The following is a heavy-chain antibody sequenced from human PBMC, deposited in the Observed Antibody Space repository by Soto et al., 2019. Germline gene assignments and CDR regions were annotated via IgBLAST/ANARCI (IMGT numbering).Heavy chain of an antibody. CDR2: INPSNGIT. V-gene: IGHV1-3*01. J-gene: IGHJ5*02. D-gene: IGHD3-9*01. CDR1: GGTFSSYT. Sequence: ASVKVSCKASGGTFSSYTISWVRQAPGQRLEWMGRINPSNGITNYAQKFQGRVTITRDTSASTAYMELSSLRSEDTAVYYCATSLRYSAPWGQGTLVTVSS. CDR3: ATSLRYSAP.